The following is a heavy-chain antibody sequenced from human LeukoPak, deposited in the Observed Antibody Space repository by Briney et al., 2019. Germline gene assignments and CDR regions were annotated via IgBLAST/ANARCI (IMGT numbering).Heavy chain of an antibody. CDR3: AREGPYGMDV. J-gene: IGHJ6*02. CDR2: IYHSGST. CDR1: GGSISSGGYS. Sequence: SQTLSLTCAVSGGSISSGGYSWSWIRQPPGKGLEWIGYIYHSGSTYYNPSLKSRVTISVDRSKNRFSLKLSSVTAADTAVYYCAREGPYGMDVWGQGTTVTVSS. V-gene: IGHV4-30-2*01.